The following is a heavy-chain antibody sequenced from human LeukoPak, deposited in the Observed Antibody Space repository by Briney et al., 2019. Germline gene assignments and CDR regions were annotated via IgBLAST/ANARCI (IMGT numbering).Heavy chain of an antibody. V-gene: IGHV1-8*01. Sequence: ASVKASCKASGYTFTSYDINWVRQATGQGLEWMGWMNPNSGNTGYAQKFQGRVTMTRNTSISTAYMELSSLRSEDTAVYYCARGRRTSSGWSFWGQGTLVTVSS. J-gene: IGHJ4*02. CDR1: GYTFTSYD. CDR2: MNPNSGNT. CDR3: ARGRRTSSGWSF. D-gene: IGHD6-19*01.